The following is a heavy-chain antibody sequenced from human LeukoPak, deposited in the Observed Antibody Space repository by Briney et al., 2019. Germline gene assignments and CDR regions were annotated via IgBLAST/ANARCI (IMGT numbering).Heavy chain of an antibody. CDR1: GGSFSGYY. J-gene: IGHJ4*02. D-gene: IGHD4-23*01. V-gene: IGHV4-34*01. CDR2: INHSGST. Sequence: PSETLSLTCAVYGGSFSGYYWSWIRQPPGKGLEWIGEINHSGSTNYNPSLKSRVTISVDTSKNQFSLKLSSVTAADTAVYYCARGRALRWPFDYWGQGTLVTVSS. CDR3: ARGRALRWPFDY.